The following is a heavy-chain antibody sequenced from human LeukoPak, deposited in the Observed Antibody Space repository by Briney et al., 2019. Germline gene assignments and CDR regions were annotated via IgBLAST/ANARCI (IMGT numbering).Heavy chain of an antibody. CDR3: ARSGGVVVPAEGPQGHYYYSYYMDV. CDR2: ISSSSSTM. CDR1: GFTFSTYN. V-gene: IGHV3-48*01. D-gene: IGHD2-2*01. Sequence: GGSLRLSCAASGFTFSTYNMNWVRQAPGKGLEWVSYISSSSSTMYYADSVKGRLTISRDTAKSSLYLQMNSLRAEDTAVYYCARSGGVVVPAEGPQGHYYYSYYMDVWGKGTTVTVSS. J-gene: IGHJ6*03.